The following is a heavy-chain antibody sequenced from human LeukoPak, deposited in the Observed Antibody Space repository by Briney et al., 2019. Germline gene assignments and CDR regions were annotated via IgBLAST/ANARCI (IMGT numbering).Heavy chain of an antibody. J-gene: IGHJ3*02. CDR1: GGSFGGYY. CDR2: INHSGNT. D-gene: IGHD6-13*01. Sequence: PSETLSFTCAVYGGSFGGYYWSWIRQPPGKGLEWIGEINHSGNTNDNPSHKSRATISVDTSKNQFSLKLRSVTAADTAVYYCARVAAAGTDPGAFDMWGQGTMVTVSS. CDR3: ARVAAAGTDPGAFDM. V-gene: IGHV4-34*04.